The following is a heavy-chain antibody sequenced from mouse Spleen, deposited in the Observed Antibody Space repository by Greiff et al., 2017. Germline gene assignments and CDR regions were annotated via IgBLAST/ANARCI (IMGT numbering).Heavy chain of an antibody. Sequence: EVQLQESGPELVKPGASVKISCKASGYTFTDYNMHWVKQSPGKSLEWIGYIYPYNGGTGYNQKFKSKATLTVDNSSSTAYMELRNLTSEDSAVYYCAREDYRYDGYYFDYWGKGTTLTVSS. CDR2: IYPYNGGT. CDR1: GYTFTDYN. V-gene: IGHV1S29*02. J-gene: IGHJ2*01. D-gene: IGHD2-14*01. CDR3: AREDYRYDGYYFDY.